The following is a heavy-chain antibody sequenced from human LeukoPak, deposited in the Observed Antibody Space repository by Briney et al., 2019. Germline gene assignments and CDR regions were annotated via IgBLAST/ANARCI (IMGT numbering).Heavy chain of an antibody. CDR2: IIPILGIA. V-gene: IGHV1-69*04. J-gene: IGHJ4*02. Sequence: VASVKVSCKASGGTFSSYAISWVRQAPGQGLEWMGRIIPILGIANYAQKFQGRVTITADKSTSTAYMELSGLRSEDTAVYYCALEVYGSGSYYRQPFDYWGQGTLVTVSS. D-gene: IGHD3-10*01. CDR1: GGTFSSYA. CDR3: ALEVYGSGSYYRQPFDY.